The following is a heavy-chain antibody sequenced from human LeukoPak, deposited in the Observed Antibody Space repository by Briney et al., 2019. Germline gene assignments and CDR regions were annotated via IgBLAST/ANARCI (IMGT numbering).Heavy chain of an antibody. CDR2: INHSGST. J-gene: IGHJ4*02. D-gene: IGHD3-9*01. CDR1: GGSFSGYY. CDR3: ARVLSWGILTGYHDYYFDY. V-gene: IGHV4-34*01. Sequence: SETPSLTCAVYGGSFSGYYWSWIRQPPGKGLEWIGEINHSGSTNYNPSLKSRVTISVDTSKNQFSLKLSSVTAADTAVYYCARVLSWGILTGYHDYYFDYWGQGTLVTVSS.